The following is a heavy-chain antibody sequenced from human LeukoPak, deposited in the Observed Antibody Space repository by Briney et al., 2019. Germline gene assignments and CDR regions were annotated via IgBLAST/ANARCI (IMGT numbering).Heavy chain of an antibody. J-gene: IGHJ4*02. Sequence: ASVTVSCTASGYTFTSYYIHWVRQAPGQGLEWMGIINPSGGGASYAQKFQGRVTMTRDTSTSTVYMELSSLRSEDTAVYYCARGEAARPQWYFDYWGQGTLVTVSS. CDR3: ARGEAARPQWYFDY. CDR2: INPSGGGA. D-gene: IGHD6-6*01. V-gene: IGHV1-46*01. CDR1: GYTFTSYY.